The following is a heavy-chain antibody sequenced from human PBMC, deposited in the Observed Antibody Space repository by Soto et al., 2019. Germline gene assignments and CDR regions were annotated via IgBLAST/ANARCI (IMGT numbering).Heavy chain of an antibody. Sequence: ASVKVSCKASGYTFTSYAMHWVRQAPGQRLEWMGWINAGNGNTKYSQKFQGWVTITRDTSASTAYMELSSLRSEDTAVYYCARYCSGGSCYMGLDYWGQGTLVTVSS. CDR3: ARYCSGGSCYMGLDY. CDR2: INAGNGNT. J-gene: IGHJ4*02. CDR1: GYTFTSYA. D-gene: IGHD2-15*01. V-gene: IGHV1-3*01.